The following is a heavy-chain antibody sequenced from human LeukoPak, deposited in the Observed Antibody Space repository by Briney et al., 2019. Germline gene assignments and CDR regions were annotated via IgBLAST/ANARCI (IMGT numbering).Heavy chain of an antibody. J-gene: IGHJ4*02. CDR3: SRWGYYDSSFDY. V-gene: IGHV3-30-3*01. Sequence: PGRSLRLSCAASGFTFSSYAMHWVRQAPGKGLEWVAVISYDGSNKYYADSVKGRFTISRDNSKNTLYLQMNSLSADDTAVYYCSRWGYYDSSFDYWGQGTLVTVSS. D-gene: IGHD3-22*01. CDR1: GFTFSSYA. CDR2: ISYDGSNK.